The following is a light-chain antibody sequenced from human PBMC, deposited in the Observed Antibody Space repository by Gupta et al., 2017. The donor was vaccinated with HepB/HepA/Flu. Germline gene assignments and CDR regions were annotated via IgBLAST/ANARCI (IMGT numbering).Light chain of an antibody. V-gene: IGLV2-14*03. J-gene: IGLJ1*01. CDR1: SSDIGGYNY. Sequence: QSALTQPASVSGSPGQSITISCTGTSSDIGGYNYVSWFQQHPGKAPNLIIFDVNNRHSGISNRFSGSKFGDTASPTITGLQTEDEADYYCCSLITTTVSLYVFGTGTKVTVL. CDR3: CSLITTTVSLYV. CDR2: DVN.